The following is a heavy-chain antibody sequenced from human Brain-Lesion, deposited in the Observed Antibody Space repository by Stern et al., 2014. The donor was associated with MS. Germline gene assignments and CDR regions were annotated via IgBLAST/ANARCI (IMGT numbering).Heavy chain of an antibody. CDR3: AKDRQYLTYFFDH. D-gene: IGHD2/OR15-2a*01. J-gene: IGHJ5*02. CDR2: VSYDGSKK. Sequence: VQLVESGGGVVQPGRPLRLSCVASGFTFGRCAMHWVRQAPGKGLEWVAGVSYDGSKKYYADSVKGRFTISRDNSQNTLYMQMSSLRPEDTAVYYCAKDRQYLTYFFDHWGQGSLVTVSS. V-gene: IGHV3-30*18. CDR1: GFTFGRCA.